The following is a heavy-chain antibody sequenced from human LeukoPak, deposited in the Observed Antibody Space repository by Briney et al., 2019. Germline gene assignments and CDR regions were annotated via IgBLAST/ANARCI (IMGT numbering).Heavy chain of an antibody. Sequence: GGSLRLSCAASGFTFSSYAMSWVRQAPGKGLEWVSGISGSGDNTYYSDSVKGRFTISRDNSKNTLYLQMSSLRQEDTGVYFCAKDSGIAANVGYSWLDPWGQGTLVTVSS. J-gene: IGHJ5*02. D-gene: IGHD6-13*01. V-gene: IGHV3-23*01. CDR2: ISGSGDNT. CDR1: GFTFSSYA. CDR3: AKDSGIAANVGYSWLDP.